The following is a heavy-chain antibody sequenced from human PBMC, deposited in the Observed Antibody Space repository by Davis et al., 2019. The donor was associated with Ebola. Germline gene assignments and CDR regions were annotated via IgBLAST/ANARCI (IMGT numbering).Heavy chain of an antibody. V-gene: IGHV3-21*06. D-gene: IGHD3-16*01. J-gene: IGHJ4*02. CDR3: ATSESFFDYAAYFHY. Sequence: GESLKISCAVSGFTFSSYWMSWVRQAPGKGLEWVSSISSDGSYIFYADSAKGRFTISRDNAKNSLYLQMNSLKAEDTAVYFCATSESFFDYAAYFHYWGQGTLLTVSS. CDR2: ISSDGSYI. CDR1: GFTFSSYW.